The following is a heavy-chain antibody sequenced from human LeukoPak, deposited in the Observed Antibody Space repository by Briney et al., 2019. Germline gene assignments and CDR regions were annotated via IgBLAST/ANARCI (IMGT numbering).Heavy chain of an antibody. CDR3: ARGAAPAYSRAGFWFFQH. V-gene: IGHV3-30-3*01. J-gene: IGHJ1*01. CDR1: GFTFSSYA. D-gene: IGHD2-15*01. CDR2: ISYDGSNK. Sequence: GGSLRLSCAASGFTFSSYAMHWVRQAPGKGLEWVAVISYDGSNKYYADSVKGRFTISRDYSKNTLYLQMNSLRAEDTAVYYCARGAAPAYSRAGFWFFQHWGQGTLVTVSS.